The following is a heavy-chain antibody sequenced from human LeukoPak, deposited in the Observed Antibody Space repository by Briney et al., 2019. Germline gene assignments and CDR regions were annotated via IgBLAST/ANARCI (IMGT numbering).Heavy chain of an antibody. CDR2: ISGSGGAGT. D-gene: IGHD6-13*01. V-gene: IGHV3-23*01. CDR1: GFTFSSYA. CDR3: ARVGYSSSWYAYYYYYMDV. Sequence: GSLRLSCAGSGFTFSSYAMCWVRQAPGKGLEWVSTISGSGGAGTYYADSVKGRFTISRDNAKNSLYLQMNSLRAEDTAVYYCARVGYSSSWYAYYYYYMDVWGKGTTVTVSS. J-gene: IGHJ6*03.